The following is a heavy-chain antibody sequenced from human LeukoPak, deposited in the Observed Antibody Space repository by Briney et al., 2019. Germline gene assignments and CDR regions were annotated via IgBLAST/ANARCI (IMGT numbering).Heavy chain of an antibody. CDR2: ISTNGGST. CDR3: AREGYCTNGVCYTGHYFDY. J-gene: IGHJ4*02. D-gene: IGHD2-8*01. Sequence: PGGSLTLSCAASGFTFSSYAMHCVRQATGKGLEYVSCISTNGGSTNYANSVKGRFTISRDNSKNTLYLQMGSLRAEDMAVYYCAREGYCTNGVCYTGHYFDYWGQGTLVTVSS. V-gene: IGHV3-64*01. CDR1: GFTFSSYA.